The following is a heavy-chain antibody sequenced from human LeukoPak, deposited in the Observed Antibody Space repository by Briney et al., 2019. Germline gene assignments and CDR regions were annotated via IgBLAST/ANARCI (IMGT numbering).Heavy chain of an antibody. CDR3: ARTGWGSMGAFDI. Sequence: SETLSLTCTVSGGSISSSSYYWGWIRQPPGKGLEWIGSIYYSGSTYYNPSLKSRVTISVDTSKNQFSLKLSSVTAADTAVYYCARTGWGSMGAFDIWGQGTMVTVSS. D-gene: IGHD2/OR15-2a*01. CDR2: IYYSGST. V-gene: IGHV4-39*07. CDR1: GGSISSSSYY. J-gene: IGHJ3*02.